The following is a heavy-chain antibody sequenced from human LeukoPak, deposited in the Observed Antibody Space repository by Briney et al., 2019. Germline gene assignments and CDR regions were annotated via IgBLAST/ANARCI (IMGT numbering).Heavy chain of an antibody. CDR2: ISSSSSYI. V-gene: IGHV3-21*01. Sequence: MTGGSLRLSCAASGFTFSSYSMNWLRQAPGKGLEWVSSISSSSSYIYYADSVKGRFTISRDNAKNSLYLQMNSLRAEDTAVYYCARDFTRYDFWSGEFASYWGQGTLVTVSS. CDR3: ARDFTRYDFWSGEFASY. J-gene: IGHJ4*02. D-gene: IGHD3-3*01. CDR1: GFTFSSYS.